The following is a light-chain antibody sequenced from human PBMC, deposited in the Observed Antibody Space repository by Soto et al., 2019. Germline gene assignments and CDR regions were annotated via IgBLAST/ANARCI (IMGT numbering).Light chain of an antibody. CDR2: WAS. V-gene: IGKV4-1*01. CDR1: QSVLFSSNNKNY. CDR3: QQYYSKPLT. J-gene: IGKJ4*01. Sequence: DIVMTQSPDSLAVSLGERATINCKSSQSVLFSSNNKNYLGWYQQKVGQPPKLPIYWASTRESGVPDRFSGSGSGTDFTLTVSSLQAEDVAVYYCQQYYSKPLTFGGGTKVEI.